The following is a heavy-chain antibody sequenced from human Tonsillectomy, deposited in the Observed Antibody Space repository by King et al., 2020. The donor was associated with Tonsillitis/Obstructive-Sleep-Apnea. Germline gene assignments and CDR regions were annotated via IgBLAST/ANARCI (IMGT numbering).Heavy chain of an antibody. CDR3: ASTVRGYDFDY. CDR1: GFTVSSNY. Sequence: VQLVESGGGLIQPGGSLRLSCAASGFTVSSNYMTWVRQAPGKGLEWVSVIYSGGSTYYADSVKGRFTISRDNSTNTLYLQMNSLRAEDTAVYNCASTVRGYDFDYWGQGTLVTVSS. D-gene: IGHD3-10*01. V-gene: IGHV3-53*01. CDR2: IYSGGST. J-gene: IGHJ4*01.